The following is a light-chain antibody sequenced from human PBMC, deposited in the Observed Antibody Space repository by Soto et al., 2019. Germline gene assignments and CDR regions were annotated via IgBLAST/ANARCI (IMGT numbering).Light chain of an antibody. CDR2: AAS. CDR1: KDIKNY. CDR3: QPYDDLPWT. J-gene: IGKJ1*01. V-gene: IGKV1-33*01. Sequence: DIQMTQSPSSLSASVGDRVTITCRATKDIKNYLNWYQQKPGKAPKLLIYAASILETGVPSRFSGSGSGTYFTFAITSLQPEDIATYYCQPYDDLPWTVGQGTKVAIK.